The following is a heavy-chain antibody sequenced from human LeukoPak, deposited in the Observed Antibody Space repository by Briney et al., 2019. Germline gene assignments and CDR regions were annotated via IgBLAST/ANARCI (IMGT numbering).Heavy chain of an antibody. D-gene: IGHD6-13*01. J-gene: IGHJ6*03. Sequence: SETLSLTCTVSGGSISSYYWSWIRQPPGKGLEWIGYIYYSGSTNYNPSPKSRVTISVDTSKNQFSLKLSSVTAADTAVYYCASVTLGIAAAGTYYYMDVWGKGTTVTVSS. CDR1: GGSISSYY. CDR3: ASVTLGIAAAGTYYYMDV. CDR2: IYYSGST. V-gene: IGHV4-59*01.